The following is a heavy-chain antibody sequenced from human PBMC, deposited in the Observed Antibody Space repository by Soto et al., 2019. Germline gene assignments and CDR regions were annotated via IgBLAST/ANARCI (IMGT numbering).Heavy chain of an antibody. CDR1: GGTFSSYA. V-gene: IGHV1-69*13. J-gene: IGHJ6*02. D-gene: IGHD4-17*01. Sequence: SVKVCCKASGGTFSSYAISWVRQAPGQGLEWMGGIIPIFGTANYAQKFQGRVTITADESTSTAYMELSSLRSEDTAVYYCARRGWYYGGSNYYGMDXWGQGTTVTVS. CDR2: IIPIFGTA. CDR3: ARRGWYYGGSNYYGMDX.